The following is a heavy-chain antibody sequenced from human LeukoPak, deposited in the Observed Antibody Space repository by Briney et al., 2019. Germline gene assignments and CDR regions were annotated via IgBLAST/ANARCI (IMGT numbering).Heavy chain of an antibody. Sequence: PSETLSLTCAVYGGSFSGYYWSWIRQPPGKGLEWIGEINHSGSTNYNPSLKSRVTISVDTPKNQFSLKLSSVTAADTAVYYCARHDFWSGSNLDYWGQGTLVTVSS. CDR1: GGSFSGYY. CDR3: ARHDFWSGSNLDY. V-gene: IGHV4-34*01. CDR2: INHSGST. J-gene: IGHJ4*02. D-gene: IGHD3-3*01.